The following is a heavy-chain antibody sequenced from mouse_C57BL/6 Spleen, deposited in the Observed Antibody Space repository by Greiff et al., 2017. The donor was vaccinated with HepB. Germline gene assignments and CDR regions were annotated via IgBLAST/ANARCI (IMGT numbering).Heavy chain of an antibody. J-gene: IGHJ2*01. Sequence: EVKLQQSGPELVKPGASVKMSCKASGYTFTDYNMHWVKQSHGKSLEWIGYINPNNGGTSYNQKFKGKATLTVNKSSSTAYMELRSLTSEDSAVYYCARGWSSGYVKILDYWGQGTTLTVSS. V-gene: IGHV1-22*01. D-gene: IGHD3-2*02. CDR2: INPNNGGT. CDR1: GYTFTDYN. CDR3: ARGWSSGYVKILDY.